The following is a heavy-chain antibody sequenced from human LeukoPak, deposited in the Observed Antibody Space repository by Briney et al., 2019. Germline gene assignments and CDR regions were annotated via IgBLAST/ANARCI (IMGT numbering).Heavy chain of an antibody. CDR2: TYYSGST. D-gene: IGHD3-16*01. V-gene: IGHV4-59*01. Sequence: SETLSLTCTVSGGSISSYYWSWIRQPPGKGLEWIGYTYYSGSTNYNPSLKSRVTISVDTSKNQFSLKLSSVTAADTAVHYCARETDYVFYWGQGTLVTVSS. CDR1: GGSISSYY. J-gene: IGHJ4*02. CDR3: ARETDYVFY.